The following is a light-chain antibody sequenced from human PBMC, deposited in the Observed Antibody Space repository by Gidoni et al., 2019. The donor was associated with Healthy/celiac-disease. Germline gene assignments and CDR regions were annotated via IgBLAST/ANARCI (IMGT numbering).Light chain of an antibody. CDR1: SANIGSNT. J-gene: IGLJ2*01. Sequence: QSVLTQPPSASGTPGKRATISCSGSSANIGSNTVDWYQQLPGTAPKLLIYSNSQRPSGVPGRFSGSKPGTSASLAISGLQSEDEADYYCAAWDDSLNVVVFGGVTKLTVL. V-gene: IGLV1-44*01. CDR2: SNS. CDR3: AAWDDSLNVVV.